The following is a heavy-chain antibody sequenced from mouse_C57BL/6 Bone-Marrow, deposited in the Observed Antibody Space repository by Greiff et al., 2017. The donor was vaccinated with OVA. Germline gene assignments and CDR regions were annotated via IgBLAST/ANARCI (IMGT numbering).Heavy chain of an antibody. D-gene: IGHD1-1*01. CDR3: TTTTVVAGPFAY. Sequence: EVQLQQSGTVLARPGASVKMSCKTSGYTFTSYWMHWVKQRPGQGLEWIGAIYPGNSDTSYNQKFKGKAKLTAVTSASTAYMELSSLTNEDSAVYYCTTTTVVAGPFAYWGQGTLVTVSA. CDR1: GYTFTSYW. CDR2: IYPGNSDT. J-gene: IGHJ3*01. V-gene: IGHV1-5*01.